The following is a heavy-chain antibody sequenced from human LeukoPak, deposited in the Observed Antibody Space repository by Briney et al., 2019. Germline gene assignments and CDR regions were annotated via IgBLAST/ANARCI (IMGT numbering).Heavy chain of an antibody. CDR2: ISSSGSTI. CDR1: GFTFSDYY. V-gene: IGHV3-11*01. Sequence: GGSLRLSCAASGFTFSDYYMSWIRQAPGKGLEWVSYISSSGSTIYYADSVKGRFTISRDNAKNSLYLQMNSLRAEDTAVYYCARAGRTTRYNWFDPWGQGTLVTVPS. D-gene: IGHD4-17*01. CDR3: ARAGRTTRYNWFDP. J-gene: IGHJ5*02.